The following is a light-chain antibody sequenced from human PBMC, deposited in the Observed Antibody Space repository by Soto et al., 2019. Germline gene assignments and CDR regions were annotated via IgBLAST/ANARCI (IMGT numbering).Light chain of an antibody. CDR3: QQYGSSGT. V-gene: IGKV3-20*01. CDR2: GAS. Sequence: EIVLTQSPATLSLSPGTRDPLSCGARQSVSNNYLAWYQQNPGQAPRLLIYGASNRATGIPDRFSGSGSGTDFTLTISRLEPEDFAVYYCQQYGSSGTFGQGTKV. CDR1: QSVSNNY. J-gene: IGKJ1*01.